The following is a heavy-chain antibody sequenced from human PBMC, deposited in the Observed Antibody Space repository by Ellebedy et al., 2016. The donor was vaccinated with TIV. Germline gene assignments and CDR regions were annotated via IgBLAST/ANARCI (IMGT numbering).Heavy chain of an antibody. Sequence: SETLSLTCTVSGGSISSYYWSWIRQPPGKGLEWIGYIYYSGSTNYNPSLKSRVTISVDTSKNQFSLKLSSVTAADTAVYYCARARYSRRPFFDYWGQGTLVTVSS. CDR2: IYYSGST. CDR3: ARARYSRRPFFDY. CDR1: GGSISSYY. D-gene: IGHD1-14*01. V-gene: IGHV4-59*01. J-gene: IGHJ4*02.